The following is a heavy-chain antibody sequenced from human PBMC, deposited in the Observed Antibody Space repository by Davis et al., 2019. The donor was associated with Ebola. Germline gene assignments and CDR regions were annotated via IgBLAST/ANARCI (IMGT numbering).Heavy chain of an antibody. CDR1: GGSFSSYY. CDR2: VNPGGLT. V-gene: IGHV4-34*01. CDR3: ARGPAYRGGHFDY. J-gene: IGHJ4*02. D-gene: IGHD3-16*01. Sequence: MPGGSLRLSFAVSGGSFSSYYWSWIRQTPGKGLDWIGEVNPGGLTHYSPFLNSRVTILQVTSNKHFLLRLTSVTAADTAVYYCARGPAYRGGHFDYWGPEMRVTVSS.